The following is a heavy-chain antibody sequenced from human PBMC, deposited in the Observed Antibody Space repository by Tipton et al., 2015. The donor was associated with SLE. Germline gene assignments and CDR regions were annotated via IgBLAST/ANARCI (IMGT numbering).Heavy chain of an antibody. Sequence: QLVQSGAEVKKPGASVKVSCKASGYTFTSYAMHWVRQAPGQRLEWMGWINAGNGNTKYSQKFQGRVTITRDTSASTAYMELSSLRSEDTAVYYCARVSKYYDSSGLDYWAQGTLVTVAS. CDR2: INAGNGNT. J-gene: IGHJ4*02. CDR1: GYTFTSYA. D-gene: IGHD3-22*01. CDR3: ARVSKYYDSSGLDY. V-gene: IGHV1-3*01.